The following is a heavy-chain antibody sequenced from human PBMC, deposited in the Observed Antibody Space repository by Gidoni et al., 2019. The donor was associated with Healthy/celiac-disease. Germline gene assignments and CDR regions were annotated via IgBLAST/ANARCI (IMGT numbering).Heavy chain of an antibody. CDR1: GFTFDDYA. V-gene: IGHV3-9*01. CDR3: AKDRGGIDYYDSSGLGSESFDY. J-gene: IGHJ4*02. Sequence: EVQLVESGGGLVQPGRSLRLSCAASGFTFDDYAMHRVRQAPGKGLEWVSGISWNSGSIGYADSVKGRFTISRDNAKNSLYLQMNSLRAEDTALYYCAKDRGGIDYYDSSGLGSESFDYWGQGTLVTVSS. CDR2: ISWNSGSI. D-gene: IGHD3-22*01.